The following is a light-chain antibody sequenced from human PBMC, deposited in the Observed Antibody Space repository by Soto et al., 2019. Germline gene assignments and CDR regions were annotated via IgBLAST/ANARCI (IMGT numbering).Light chain of an antibody. J-gene: IGKJ1*01. V-gene: IGKV1-27*01. Sequence: DIEMTQSPSSLPASVGDRVTITCRASQGIYNYVAWYQQTPGKVPKLLIYAASTLQSGVPSRFSGSGSGTDFALTISSLQPEDFATYSCQQSYSTTWTFGQGTKVDIK. CDR2: AAS. CDR1: QGIYNY. CDR3: QQSYSTTWT.